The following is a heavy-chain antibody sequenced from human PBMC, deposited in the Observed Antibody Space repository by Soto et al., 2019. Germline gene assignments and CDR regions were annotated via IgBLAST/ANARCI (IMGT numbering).Heavy chain of an antibody. J-gene: IGHJ6*02. CDR3: ARSCIAARYPYYGMDV. D-gene: IGHD6-6*01. Sequence: GGSLRLSCAASGFTFSSYWMSWVRQAPGKGLEWVANIKQDGSEKYYVDSVKGRFTISRDNAKNSLYLQMNSLRAEDTAVYYCARSCIAARYPYYGMDVWGQGTTVTVS. CDR2: IKQDGSEK. CDR1: GFTFSSYW. V-gene: IGHV3-7*01.